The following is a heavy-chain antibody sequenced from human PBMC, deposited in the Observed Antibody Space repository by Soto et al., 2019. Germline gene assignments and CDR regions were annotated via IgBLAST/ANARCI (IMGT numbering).Heavy chain of an antibody. CDR3: ARESGDWPLNWFDP. CDR2: IYSAGST. J-gene: IGHJ5*02. CDR1: GFIVSSYG. V-gene: IGHV3-66*01. D-gene: IGHD2-21*02. Sequence: PGGSLRLSCAASGFIVSSYGMHWVRQAPGKGLQWVSVIYSAGSTYYANSVKGRFTISRDISTNMVYLQMNGLTAEETAVYYCARESGDWPLNWFDPWGQGTLVTVSS.